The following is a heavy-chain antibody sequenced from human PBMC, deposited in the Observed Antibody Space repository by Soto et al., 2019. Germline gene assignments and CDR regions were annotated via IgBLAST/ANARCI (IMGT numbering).Heavy chain of an antibody. V-gene: IGHV1-2*04. D-gene: IGHD5-12*01. CDR3: ARESGGATATLDYYYFYMDV. Sequence: QVQVVQSGAEVKKPGASVKVSCKASGYTFSDYYIHWMRQAPGQGLEWMGWINPNSGGTKYAHKFQGWVTMTRDTSIKTAYMELSRLTSDDTAVYYCARESGGATATLDYYYFYMDVWGKGTTVTVSS. CDR1: GYTFSDYY. J-gene: IGHJ6*03. CDR2: INPNSGGT.